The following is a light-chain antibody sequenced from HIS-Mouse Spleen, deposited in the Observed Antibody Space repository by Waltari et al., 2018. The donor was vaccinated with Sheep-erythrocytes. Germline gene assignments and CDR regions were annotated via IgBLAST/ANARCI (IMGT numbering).Light chain of an antibody. Sequence: SYELTQPPSVSVSPGQTARITCSGDALPKQYAYWYQQKPGQAPVLVIYKDSERPSGFPERFSGSRSGTTVTLTISGVQAEDEADYYCQSADSSGTYVVFGGGTKLTVL. V-gene: IGLV3-25*03. CDR3: QSADSSGTYVV. CDR1: ALPKQY. J-gene: IGLJ2*01. CDR2: KDS.